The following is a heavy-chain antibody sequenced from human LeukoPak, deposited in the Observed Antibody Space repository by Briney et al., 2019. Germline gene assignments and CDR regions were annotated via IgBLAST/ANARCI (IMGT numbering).Heavy chain of an antibody. J-gene: IGHJ4*02. CDR3: ARVGSAGLPPRHYDSSGYLRGPFDY. CDR2: IYHSGST. Sequence: PSETLSLTCAVSGGSISSSNWWSWVRQPPGKGLEWIGEIYHSGSTNYNPSLKSRVTISVDKSKNQFSLKLSSVTAADTAVYYCARVGSAGLPPRHYDSSGYLRGPFDYWGQGTLVTVSS. D-gene: IGHD3-22*01. V-gene: IGHV4-4*02. CDR1: GGSISSSNW.